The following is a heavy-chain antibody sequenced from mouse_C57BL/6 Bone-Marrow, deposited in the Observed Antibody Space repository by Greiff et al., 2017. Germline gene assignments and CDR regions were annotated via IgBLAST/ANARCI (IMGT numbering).Heavy chain of an antibody. J-gene: IGHJ2*01. V-gene: IGHV1-59*01. CDR2: IEPSDSYT. CDR1: GYTFTSYW. Sequence: QVQLQQPGAELVRPGTSVKLSCKASGYTFTSYWMHWVKQRPGQGLEWIGVIEPSDSYTSYNQKFKGKATLTVDTSSSTAYMQLSSLTSEDSAVYDCAKTLPDYWGQGTTLTVSS. CDR3: AKTLPDY.